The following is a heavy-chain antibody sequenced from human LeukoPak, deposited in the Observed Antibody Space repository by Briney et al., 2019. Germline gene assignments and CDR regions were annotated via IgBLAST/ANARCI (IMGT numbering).Heavy chain of an antibody. CDR1: GGSIRSDY. CDR2: VHHTGTT. J-gene: IGHJ4*02. CDR3: SRENGAFSPFGY. D-gene: IGHD2-8*01. V-gene: IGHV4-59*12. Sequence: SETLSLTCSVSGGSIRSDYWSWIRLPPGKGLEWIGYVHHTGTTNYNPSLESRVTVSLGKSKNQLSLNLTSVTAADTAVYYCSRENGAFSPFGYWGQGILVTV.